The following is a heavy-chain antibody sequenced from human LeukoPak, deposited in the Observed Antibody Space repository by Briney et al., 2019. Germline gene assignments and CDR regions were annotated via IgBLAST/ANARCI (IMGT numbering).Heavy chain of an antibody. CDR1: GFTFSDYY. D-gene: IGHD3-3*01. V-gene: IGHV3-11*01. J-gene: IGHJ4*02. CDR2: ISSSGSTI. Sequence: GGSLRPSCAASGFTFSDYYMSWIRQAPGKGLERVSYISSSGSTIYYADSVKGRFTISRDNAKNSLYLQMNSLRAEDTAVYYCVISPYDFWSGYYSGDDYWGQGTLVTVSS. CDR3: VISPYDFWSGYYSGDDY.